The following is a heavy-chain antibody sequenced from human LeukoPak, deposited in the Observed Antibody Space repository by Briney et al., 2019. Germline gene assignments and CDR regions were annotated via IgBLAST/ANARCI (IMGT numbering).Heavy chain of an antibody. Sequence: ASVKVSCKASGYTFTSYGITWVRQAPGQGLEWTGWISGYNGNTNYAQKLQGRVTMTTDTSTSTAYMELRSLRSDDTAVYYCAREDVGQRAMETWGQGTLVTVSS. CDR3: AREDVGQRAMET. CDR1: GYTFTSYG. CDR2: ISGYNGNT. D-gene: IGHD5-18*01. V-gene: IGHV1-18*01. J-gene: IGHJ4*02.